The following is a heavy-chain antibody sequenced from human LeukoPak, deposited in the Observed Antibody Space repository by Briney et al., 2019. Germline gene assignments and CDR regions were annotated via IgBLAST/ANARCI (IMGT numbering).Heavy chain of an antibody. V-gene: IGHV1-8*01. J-gene: IGHJ4*02. CDR3: ARGDTAMGPMDY. D-gene: IGHD5-18*01. Sequence: GASVKVSCKASGYTFTSYDINWVRQATGQGLEWMGWMNPNSGNTGYAQKFQGRVTMTRNTSISTAYMELSSLRSEDTAVYYCARGDTAMGPMDYWGQGTLVTVSS. CDR2: MNPNSGNT. CDR1: GYTFTSYD.